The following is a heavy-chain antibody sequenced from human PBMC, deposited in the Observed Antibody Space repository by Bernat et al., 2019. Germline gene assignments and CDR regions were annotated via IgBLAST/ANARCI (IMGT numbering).Heavy chain of an antibody. V-gene: IGHV1-2*04. CDR2: INPNSGGT. J-gene: IGHJ1*01. CDR3: ARGVFRVMGGSYYPEYFQH. D-gene: IGHD1-26*01. Sequence: QVQLVQSGAEVKKPGASVKVSCMASGYTFTGYYMHWVRQAPGQGLEWMGWINPNSGGTNYAQKFQGWVTMTRDTSISTAYMELSRLRSDDTAVYYCARGVFRVMGGSYYPEYFQHWGQGTLVTVSS. CDR1: GYTFTGYY.